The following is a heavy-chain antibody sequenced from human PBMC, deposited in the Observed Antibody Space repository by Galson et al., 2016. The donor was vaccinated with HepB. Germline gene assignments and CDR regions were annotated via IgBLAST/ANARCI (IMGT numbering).Heavy chain of an antibody. Sequence: SLRLSCAASGFTFSSYTMNWVRQAPGKGLEWVSSISSSSSYIYYADSVKGRFPISRDSAKNSLYLQMNSLRAEDTAVYYCARDLGHYDFWSGYYDYYYMDVWGKGTTVTVSS. CDR3: ARDLGHYDFWSGYYDYYYMDV. J-gene: IGHJ6*03. CDR1: GFTFSSYT. CDR2: ISSSSSYI. V-gene: IGHV3-21*01. D-gene: IGHD3-3*01.